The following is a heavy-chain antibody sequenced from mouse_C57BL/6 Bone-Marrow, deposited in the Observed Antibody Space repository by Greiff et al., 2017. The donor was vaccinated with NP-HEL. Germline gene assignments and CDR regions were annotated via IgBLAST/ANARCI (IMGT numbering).Heavy chain of an antibody. CDR2: IDPSDSYT. Sequence: QVQLQQPGAELVMPGASVKLSCKASGYTFTSYWMHWVKQRPGQGLEWIGEIDPSDSYTNYNQKFKGKSTLTVDKSSSTAYMQRSSLTSEDSAVYYCGTTVVAFDYWGQGTTLTVSS. D-gene: IGHD1-1*01. CDR3: GTTVVAFDY. CDR1: GYTFTSYW. J-gene: IGHJ2*01. V-gene: IGHV1-69*01.